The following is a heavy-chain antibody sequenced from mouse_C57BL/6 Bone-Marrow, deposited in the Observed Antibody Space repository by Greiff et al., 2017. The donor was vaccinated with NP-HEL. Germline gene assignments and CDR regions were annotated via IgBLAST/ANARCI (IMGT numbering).Heavy chain of an antibody. Sequence: VQLQQPGAELMKPGASGKLSCKATGYTFTGYWIKGVKQRPGHGLEWIGEILPGSGSTNYNEKFKGKATFTADTSSNTAYMQLSSLTTEDSAIYYCARDGYYPYFDYWGQGTTLTVSS. CDR1: GYTFTGYW. J-gene: IGHJ2*01. CDR3: ARDGYYPYFDY. V-gene: IGHV1-9*01. D-gene: IGHD2-3*01. CDR2: ILPGSGST.